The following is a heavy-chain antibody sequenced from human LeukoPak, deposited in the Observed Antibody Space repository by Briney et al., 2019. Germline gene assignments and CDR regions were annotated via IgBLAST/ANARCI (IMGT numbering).Heavy chain of an antibody. V-gene: IGHV1-2*02. Sequence: ASVKVSCKASTYTFTGYYVHWVRQAPGQGFEWMGWINPQSDGTNYAQNFQGRVTMTGDTSISTVYMEVSRLRSDDTAVYYCARSGYYYGLDVWGQGTTVTLSS. CDR2: INPQSDGT. D-gene: IGHD3-22*01. CDR1: TYTFTGYY. CDR3: ARSGYYYGLDV. J-gene: IGHJ6*02.